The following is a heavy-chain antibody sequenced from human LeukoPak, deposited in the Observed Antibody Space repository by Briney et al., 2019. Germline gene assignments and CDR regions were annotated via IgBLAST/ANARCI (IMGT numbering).Heavy chain of an antibody. CDR2: ISGSGGST. D-gene: IGHD3-9*01. CDR3: ARDQTNTISRLFDY. J-gene: IGHJ4*02. Sequence: GGSLRLSCAASGFTFSSYAMSWVRQAPGKGREWVSAISGSGGSTYYADSVKGRFTISRDNSKNTLYLQMNSLRAEDTAVYYCARDQTNTISRLFDYWGQGTLVTVSS. CDR1: GFTFSSYA. V-gene: IGHV3-23*01.